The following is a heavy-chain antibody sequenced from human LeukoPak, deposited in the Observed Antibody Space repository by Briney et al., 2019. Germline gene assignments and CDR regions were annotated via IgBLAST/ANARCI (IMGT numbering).Heavy chain of an antibody. CDR3: ARDTGQWLDY. D-gene: IGHD6-19*01. J-gene: IGHJ4*02. Sequence: SETLSLTCTASGGSISSYYWSWVQQPPGKGLEWIGYIYYSGSTNYNPSLKSRVTISVDTSKNQFSLKLSSVTAADTAVYYCARDTGQWLDYWGQGTLVTVSS. CDR1: GGSISSYY. CDR2: IYYSGST. V-gene: IGHV4-59*01.